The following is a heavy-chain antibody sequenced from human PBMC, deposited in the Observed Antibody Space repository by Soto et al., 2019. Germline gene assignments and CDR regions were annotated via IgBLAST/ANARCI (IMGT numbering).Heavy chain of an antibody. J-gene: IGHJ6*02. D-gene: IGHD6-13*01. CDR2: ISYSGST. CDR1: GGSISSYY. CDR3: ARVGVSSSWYTFYTMDV. Sequence: QVQLQESGPGLVKPSETLSLTCTVSGGSISSYYWSWIRQPPGKGLEWIGYISYSGSTNYNTSLKSRVTISVDXTXNXVAPKLSSVTAAETAADYWARVGVSSSWYTFYTMDVWGPGTTGTVSS. V-gene: IGHV4-59*01.